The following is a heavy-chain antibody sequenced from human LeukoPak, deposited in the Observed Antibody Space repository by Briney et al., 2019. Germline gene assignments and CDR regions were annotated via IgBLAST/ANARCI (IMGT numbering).Heavy chain of an antibody. CDR3: ARGSQLNWLNAFFDI. J-gene: IGHJ3*02. CDR1: GGTFSSYA. V-gene: IGHV1-69*13. Sequence: GASVKVSCKASGGTFSSYAISWVRQAPGQGLEWMGGIIPIFGTANYAQKFQGRVTITADESTSTAYMELSSLRSEDTAVYYCARGSQLNWLNAFFDIWGQGTMVTVSS. D-gene: IGHD1-1*01. CDR2: IIPIFGTA.